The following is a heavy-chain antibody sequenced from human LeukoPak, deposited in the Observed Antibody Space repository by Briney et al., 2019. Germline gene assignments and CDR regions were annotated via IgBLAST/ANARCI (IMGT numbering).Heavy chain of an antibody. CDR2: ISYDGSNK. CDR3: ARDPGFSYFDY. D-gene: IGHD3-10*01. CDR1: GFTFSSYA. V-gene: IGHV3-30-3*01. J-gene: IGHJ4*02. Sequence: GGSLRLSCAASGFTFSSYAMHWVRQAPGKGLEWVAVISYDGSNKYYADSGKGRFTISRDNSKNTLYLQMNSLRAEDTAVYYCARDPGFSYFDYWGQGTLVTVSS.